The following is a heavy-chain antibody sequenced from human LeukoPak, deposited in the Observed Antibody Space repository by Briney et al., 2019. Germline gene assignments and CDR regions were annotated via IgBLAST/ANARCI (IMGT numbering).Heavy chain of an antibody. V-gene: IGHV4-31*03. CDR1: GGSISSGGYY. D-gene: IGHD2-2*01. Sequence: SETLSLTCTVSGGSISSGGYYWSWIRQPPGKGLEWIGYIYYSGSTYYNPSLKSRVTISVDTSKHQFSLKLSSVTAADTAVYYCARAAHIVVVPAATKFDYWGQGTLVTVSS. J-gene: IGHJ4*02. CDR2: IYYSGST. CDR3: ARAAHIVVVPAATKFDY.